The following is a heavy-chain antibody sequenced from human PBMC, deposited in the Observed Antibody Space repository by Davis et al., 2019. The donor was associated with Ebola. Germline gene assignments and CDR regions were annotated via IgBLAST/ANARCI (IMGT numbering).Heavy chain of an antibody. Sequence: PSETLSLTCTVSGVSISSGDYYWSWIRQPPGKGLEWIGYIHYSGSTYYNPSLKSRVTISLDTSKNQFSLRLSSVTAADTAVYYCASPSNTFDIWGQGTMVTVSS. V-gene: IGHV4-30-4*01. J-gene: IGHJ3*02. CDR3: ASPSNTFDI. CDR2: IHYSGST. CDR1: GVSISSGDYY.